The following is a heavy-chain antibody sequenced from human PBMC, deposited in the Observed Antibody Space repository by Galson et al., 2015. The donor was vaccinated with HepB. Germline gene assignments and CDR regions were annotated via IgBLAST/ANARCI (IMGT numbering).Heavy chain of an antibody. CDR3: AREVGDDFWSGYYLYYYYYMDV. J-gene: IGHJ6*03. V-gene: IGHV3-21*01. Sequence: SLRLSCAASGFTFSSYSMNWVRQAPGKGLEWVSSISSSSSYIYYADSVKGRFTISRDNAKNSLYLQMNSLRAEDTAVYYCAREVGDDFWSGYYLYYYYYMDVWGKGTTVTVSS. D-gene: IGHD3-3*01. CDR2: ISSSSSYI. CDR1: GFTFSSYS.